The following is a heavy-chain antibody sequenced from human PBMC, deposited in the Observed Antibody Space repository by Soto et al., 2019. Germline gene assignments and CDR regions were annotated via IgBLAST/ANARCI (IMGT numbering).Heavy chain of an antibody. V-gene: IGHV4-34*01. D-gene: IGHD2-2*01. CDR2: INHSGST. CDR3: ARGGGVVVPAAIFHYYMDV. CDR1: GGSFSGYY. Sequence: SETLSVTWAVYGGSFSGYYWSWIRQPPGKGLEWIGEINHSGSTNYNPSLKSRVTISVDTSKNQFSLKLSSVTAADTAVYYCARGGGVVVPAAIFHYYMDVWGKGTTVTVSS. J-gene: IGHJ6*03.